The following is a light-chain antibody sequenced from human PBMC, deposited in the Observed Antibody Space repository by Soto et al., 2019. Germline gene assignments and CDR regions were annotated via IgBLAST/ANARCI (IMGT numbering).Light chain of an antibody. J-gene: IGLJ2*01. CDR1: SSNIGSNH. Sequence: QSVLTQPPSTSGTPGQRVTISCSGSSSNIGSNHVYWYQQFPGMAPKLLMYRSDQRPTGVPDRFSGSKSGTSASLAISGLRSDDEADYYCSGRDDSLSGVVFGGGTQLTVL. V-gene: IGLV1-47*01. CDR3: SGRDDSLSGVV. CDR2: RSD.